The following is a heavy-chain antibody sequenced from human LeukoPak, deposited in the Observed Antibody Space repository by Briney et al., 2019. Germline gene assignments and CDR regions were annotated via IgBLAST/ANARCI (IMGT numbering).Heavy chain of an antibody. Sequence: GGSLRLSCAASGFTFSSYSRNWVRQAPGKGLVWVSYISSSSSTIYYADSVKGRFTISRDNAKNSLYLQMNSLRAEDTAVYYCARVPTTIYPYFDYWGQGTLVTVSS. CDR3: ARVPTTIYPYFDY. D-gene: IGHD4-17*01. CDR1: GFTFSSYS. V-gene: IGHV3-48*01. CDR2: ISSSSSTI. J-gene: IGHJ4*02.